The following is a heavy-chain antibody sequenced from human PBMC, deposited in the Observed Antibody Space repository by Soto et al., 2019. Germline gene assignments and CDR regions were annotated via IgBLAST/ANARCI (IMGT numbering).Heavy chain of an antibody. V-gene: IGHV4-34*01. D-gene: IGHD3-16*02. CDR1: GGSFSVYY. CDR3: ARRPGGGVWGSYRPAPYYFDP. J-gene: IGHJ4*02. Sequence: NPSETLSLTCAVYGGSFSVYYWSWIRHPPGKGLEWIGEINHSGSTNYNPSLKSRVTISVDTSKNQFSLKLSSVTAADTAVYYCARRPGGGVWGSYRPAPYYFDPWGQGTVVTVSS. CDR2: INHSGST.